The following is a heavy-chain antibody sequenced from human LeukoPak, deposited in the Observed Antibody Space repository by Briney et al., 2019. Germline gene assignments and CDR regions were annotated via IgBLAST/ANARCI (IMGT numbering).Heavy chain of an antibody. V-gene: IGHV1-2*02. J-gene: IGHJ5*02. D-gene: IGHD6-19*01. CDR3: ARDSSGWYEWFDP. CDR1: GYTFTGYY. Sequence: ASVKVSCKASGYTFTGYYMHWVRQAPGQGLEWMGWINPNSGGTNYAQKFQGRVTMTRDTSISTAYMELSRLRSDDTAVYYCARDSSGWYEWFDPWGQGTLVTVSS. CDR2: INPNSGGT.